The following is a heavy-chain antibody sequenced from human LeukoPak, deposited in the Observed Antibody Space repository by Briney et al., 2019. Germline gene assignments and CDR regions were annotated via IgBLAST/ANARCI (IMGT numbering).Heavy chain of an antibody. V-gene: IGHV3-13*01. J-gene: IGHJ4*02. CDR1: GFTFDNND. D-gene: IGHD1-14*01. Sequence: GGSLRLSCEVSGFTFDNNDMHWVRQTTGKGLEWVSAIGSAGYTYYADSVRGRFTITRDNAKQSLYLQMNSLRVEDTTVYHCVRQPDSARYGFDYWGRGTQVTVSS. CDR3: VRQPDSARYGFDY. CDR2: IGSAGYT.